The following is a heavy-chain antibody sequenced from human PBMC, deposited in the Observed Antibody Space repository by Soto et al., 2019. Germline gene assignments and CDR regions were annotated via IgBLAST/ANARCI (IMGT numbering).Heavy chain of an antibody. CDR2: IYYSGST. CDR3: ARQYYGSGSYYSPPGVY. D-gene: IGHD3-10*01. CDR1: GGSISSSSYH. Sequence: PSETLSLTCTVSGGSISSSSYHWGWIRQPPGKGLEWIGSIYYSGSTYYNPSLKSRVTISVDTSKNQFSLKLSSVTAADTAVYYCARQYYGSGSYYSPPGVYWGQGTLVTVSS. V-gene: IGHV4-39*01. J-gene: IGHJ4*02.